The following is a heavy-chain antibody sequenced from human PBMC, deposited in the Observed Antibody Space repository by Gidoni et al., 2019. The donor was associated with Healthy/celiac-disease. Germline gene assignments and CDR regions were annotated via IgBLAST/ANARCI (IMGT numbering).Heavy chain of an antibody. CDR3: ARLVAPDQYCSSTSCYYYGMDV. D-gene: IGHD2-2*01. CDR2: IYYSGST. V-gene: IGHV4-39*01. J-gene: IGHJ6*02. CDR1: GGSISSSSYY. Sequence: QLQLQESGPGLVKPSETLSLTCTVSGGSISSSSYYWGWIRQPPGKGLEWIGSIYYSGSTYYNPSLKSRVTISVDTSKNQFSLKLSSVTAADTAVYYCARLVAPDQYCSSTSCYYYGMDVWGQGTTVTVSS.